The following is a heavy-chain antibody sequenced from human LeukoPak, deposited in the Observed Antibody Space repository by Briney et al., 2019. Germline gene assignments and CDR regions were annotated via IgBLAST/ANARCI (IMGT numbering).Heavy chain of an antibody. D-gene: IGHD7-27*01. V-gene: IGHV3-30*18. Sequence: PGRSLRLSCAASGFTFSSYGMHWVRQAPGKGLEWVAVISYDGSNKYYADSVKGRFTISRDNSKNTLYLQMNSLRAEDTAVYYCAKVKVTGDFKFDYWGQGTLVTVSS. CDR1: GFTFSSYG. CDR2: ISYDGSNK. J-gene: IGHJ4*02. CDR3: AKVKVTGDFKFDY.